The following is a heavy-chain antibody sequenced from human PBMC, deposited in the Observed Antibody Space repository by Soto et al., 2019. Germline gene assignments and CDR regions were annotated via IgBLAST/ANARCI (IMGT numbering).Heavy chain of an antibody. V-gene: IGHV1-18*01. D-gene: IGHD2-2*01. CDR1: GYTFTNYC. J-gene: IGHJ4*02. CDR3: AREYCTSTRCYGPDY. CDR2: ISSYNGNT. Sequence: ASVTVSCKAFGYTFTNYCISWVRQATGQGLEWMQWISSYNGNTNYAQKFQGRVTMTTDTSTSTAYMELRGLSSDDTAVYYCAREYCTSTRCYGPDYWGQGTLVTVSS.